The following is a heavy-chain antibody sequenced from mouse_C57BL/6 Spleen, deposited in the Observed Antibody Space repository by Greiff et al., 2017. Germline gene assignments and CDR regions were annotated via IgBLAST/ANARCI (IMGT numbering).Heavy chain of an antibody. Sequence: QVQLLQPGAELVKPGASVKMSCKASGYTFTSYWITWVKQRPGQGLEWIGDIYPGSGSTNYNEKFKSKATLTVDPSSSTAYMQLSSLTSEDSAVYYCARERLPAYWGQGTLVTVSA. J-gene: IGHJ3*01. CDR1: GYTFTSYW. CDR3: ARERLPAY. D-gene: IGHD1-2*01. CDR2: IYPGSGST. V-gene: IGHV1-55*01.